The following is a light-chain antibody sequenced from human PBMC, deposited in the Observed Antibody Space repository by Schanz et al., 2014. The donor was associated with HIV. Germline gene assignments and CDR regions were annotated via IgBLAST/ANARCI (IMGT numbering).Light chain of an antibody. CDR3: ATLDDSLDGWV. CDR2: NTY. CDR1: SSNFRSNA. J-gene: IGLJ3*02. V-gene: IGLV1-44*01. Sequence: QSVLTQPPSASGTPGQRVTISCSGSSSNFRSNAVNWYQQLPGTAPKLVIYNTYHRPSGVPDRFSGSKSGASASLAITGLQAADDADFFCATLDDSLDGWVFGGGTKLTVL.